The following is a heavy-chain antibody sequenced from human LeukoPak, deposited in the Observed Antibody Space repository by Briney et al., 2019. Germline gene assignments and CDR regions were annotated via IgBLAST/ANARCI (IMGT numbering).Heavy chain of an antibody. J-gene: IGHJ4*02. CDR1: GYTFTNYR. V-gene: IGHV5-51*01. D-gene: IGHD3-22*01. CDR2: IYPRDSDT. CDR3: ARPRLSYYDSSGSDH. Sequence: GESLRISCKSSGYTFTNYRIGWVRQMPGKGLEWMGIIYPRDSDTRYSPSFEGQVTISADKSISTAFLQWSSLQASDSAMYYCARPRLSYYDSSGSDHWGQGTLVTVSS.